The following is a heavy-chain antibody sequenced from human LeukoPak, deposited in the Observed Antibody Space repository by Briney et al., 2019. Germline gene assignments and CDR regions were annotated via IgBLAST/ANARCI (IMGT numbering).Heavy chain of an antibody. CDR3: AREVSVAGWDFGY. CDR1: GGTFSKYG. V-gene: IGHV1-69*05. J-gene: IGHJ4*02. Sequence: ASVKVSCKASGGTFSKYGINWVRQAPGQGLEWTGGIMPIFGSANYAERFQGRVSITTDGSTSTAYMELNSLRSEDTAVYYCAREVSVAGWDFGYWGQGTLVTVSS. CDR2: IMPIFGSA. D-gene: IGHD6-19*01.